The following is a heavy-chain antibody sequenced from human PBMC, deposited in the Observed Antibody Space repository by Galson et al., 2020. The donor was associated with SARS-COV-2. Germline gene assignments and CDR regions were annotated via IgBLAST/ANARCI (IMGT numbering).Heavy chain of an antibody. V-gene: IGHV3-30*04. CDR1: GFTFTNYA. J-gene: IGHJ3*02. CDR3: ARDVSGGASDI. D-gene: IGHD1-26*01. CDR2: ISHDGRIE. Sequence: RGSLRLSCAASGFTFTNYAIHWVRQAPGKGLEWVAVISHDGRIEVYADSVKGRFTISRDNSENMLFLQMDSLRADDTAVYYCARDVSGGASDIWGQGTMVTVSS.